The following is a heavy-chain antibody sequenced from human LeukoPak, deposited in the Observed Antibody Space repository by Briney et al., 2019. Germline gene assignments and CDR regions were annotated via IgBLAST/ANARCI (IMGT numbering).Heavy chain of an antibody. CDR3: ARAYSGSYLGVY. CDR2: IIPIFGTA. D-gene: IGHD1-26*01. V-gene: IGHV1-69*13. CDR1: GGTFSSYA. J-gene: IGHJ4*02. Sequence: GASVEVSCKASGGTFSSYAISWVRQAPGQGLEWMGGIIPIFGTANYAQKFQGRVTITADESTSTACMELSSLRSEDTAVYYCARAYSGSYLGVYWGQGTLVTVSS.